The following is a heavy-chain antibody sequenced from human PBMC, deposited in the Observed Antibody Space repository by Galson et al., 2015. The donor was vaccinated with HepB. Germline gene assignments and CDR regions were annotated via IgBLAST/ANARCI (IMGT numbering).Heavy chain of an antibody. CDR2: ISGGGGSA. V-gene: IGHV3-23*01. CDR3: ATYSGNYAVHDY. D-gene: IGHD1-26*01. J-gene: IGHJ4*02. CDR1: GFTFSSCA. Sequence: SLRLSCAASGFTFSSCAMSWVRQAPGKGLEWVSAISGGGGSAYYADSVKGRFTISRDNSKTTLYLQMNSLRAEDTAVYYCATYSGNYAVHDYWGQGTLVTVSS.